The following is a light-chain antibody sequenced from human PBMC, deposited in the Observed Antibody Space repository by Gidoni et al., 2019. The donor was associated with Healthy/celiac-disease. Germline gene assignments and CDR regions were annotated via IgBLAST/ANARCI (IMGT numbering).Light chain of an antibody. J-gene: IGLJ2*01. Sequence: SFVLTQPPSVSVAPGKTATITCGGTNIESKTVHWYQQKPGQAPVLVVFDDGDRPAGISDRVSGSNSGNTATLTISRVEAGDEADYSCQVWHSSAHVFFGGGTKLTVL. V-gene: IGLV3-21*03. CDR1: NIESKT. CDR2: DDG. CDR3: QVWHSSAHVF.